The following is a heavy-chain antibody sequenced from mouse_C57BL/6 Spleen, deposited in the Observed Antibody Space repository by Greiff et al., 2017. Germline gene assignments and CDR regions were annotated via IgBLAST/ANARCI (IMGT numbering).Heavy chain of an antibody. D-gene: IGHD1-1*01. CDR1: GYTFTDYY. CDR2: IFPGSGST. J-gene: IGHJ1*03. Sequence: QVQLQQSGPELVKPGASVKISCKASGYTFTDYYINWVKQRPGQGLEWIGWIFPGSGSTYYNEKFKGKATLTVDKSSSTAYMLLSSLTSEDSAVYFCARRDYGSSRGYFDVWGTGTTVTVSS. V-gene: IGHV1-75*01. CDR3: ARRDYGSSRGYFDV.